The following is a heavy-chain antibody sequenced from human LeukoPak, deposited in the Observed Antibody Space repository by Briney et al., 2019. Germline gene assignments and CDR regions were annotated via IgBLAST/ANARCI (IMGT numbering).Heavy chain of an antibody. J-gene: IGHJ4*02. Sequence: GGFLRLSCAASGFTFSSYAMSWVRQAPGKGLEWVSAISGSGGSTYYADSVKGRFTISRDNSKNTLYLQMNSLRAEDTAVYYCAKDNCSSTSCPIDYWGQGTLVTVSS. CDR3: AKDNCSSTSCPIDY. CDR2: ISGSGGST. CDR1: GFTFSSYA. D-gene: IGHD2-2*01. V-gene: IGHV3-23*01.